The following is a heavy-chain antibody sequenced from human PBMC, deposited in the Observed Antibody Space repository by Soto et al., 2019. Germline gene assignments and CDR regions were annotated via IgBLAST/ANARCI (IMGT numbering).Heavy chain of an antibody. J-gene: IGHJ4*02. V-gene: IGHV4-59*01. Sequence: QVQLQESGPGLVKPSETLSLTCTVSGGSISTYYWSWIRQPPGKGLEWIGYIYYSGSTNYNPSLTSRVTISVDTSKNQFSLKLSSVTAADTAVYYCARMRNILTGYPGRFDYWGQGTLVTVSS. CDR1: GGSISTYY. CDR2: IYYSGST. D-gene: IGHD3-9*01. CDR3: ARMRNILTGYPGRFDY.